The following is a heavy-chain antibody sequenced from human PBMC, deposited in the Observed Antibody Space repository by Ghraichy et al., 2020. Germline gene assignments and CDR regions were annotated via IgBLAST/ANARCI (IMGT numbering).Heavy chain of an antibody. V-gene: IGHV3-23*01. Sequence: GGSLRLSCAASGFTFSSYAMSWVRQAPGKGLEWVSAISGSGGSTYYADSVKGRFTISRDNSKNTLYLQMNSLRAEDTAVYYCAKAQGKWVVRCMDVWGQGTTVTVSS. CDR3: AKAQGKWVVRCMDV. J-gene: IGHJ6*02. CDR1: GFTFSSYA. CDR2: ISGSGGST. D-gene: IGHD1-26*01.